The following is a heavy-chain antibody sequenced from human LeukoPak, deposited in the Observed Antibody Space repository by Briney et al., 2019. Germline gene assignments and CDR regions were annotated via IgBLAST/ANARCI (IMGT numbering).Heavy chain of an antibody. CDR2: IKQDGSDK. Sequence: PGGSLRLSCAASGFTFSKYDMSWVRQAPGKGLEWVANIKQDGSDKNYVDSMEGRFTISRDNGKNSLYLQMNSLTAEDTAVYYCARELVGSGGKSAFAIWGQGTMVTVSS. CDR3: ARELVGSGGKSAFAI. D-gene: IGHD3-10*01. V-gene: IGHV3-7*04. J-gene: IGHJ3*02. CDR1: GFTFSKYD.